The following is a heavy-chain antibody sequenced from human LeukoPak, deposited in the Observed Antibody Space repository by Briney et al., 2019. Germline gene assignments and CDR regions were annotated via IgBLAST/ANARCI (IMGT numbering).Heavy chain of an antibody. V-gene: IGHV3-23*01. CDR2: ISGGGDNT. CDR1: GFTFSSYA. Sequence: GGSLRLSCGASGFTFSSYAMSWVRQAPGKGLEWVSSISGGGDNTYYADSVKGRFTISRDNSKNTLYLQMNSLRAEDTAVYYCARASYCSNGVCYLVEYWGQGTLVTVSS. CDR3: ARASYCSNGVCYLVEY. J-gene: IGHJ4*02. D-gene: IGHD2-8*01.